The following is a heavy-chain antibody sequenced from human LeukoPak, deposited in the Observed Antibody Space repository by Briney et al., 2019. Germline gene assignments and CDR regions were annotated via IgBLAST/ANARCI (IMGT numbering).Heavy chain of an antibody. CDR3: ARDEARYYYGSGSYFL. V-gene: IGHV1-18*01. CDR2: ISAYNGNT. J-gene: IGHJ4*02. CDR1: GYTFTSYG. Sequence: ASVKVSCKASGYTFTSYGISWVRQAPGQGLEWMGWISAYNGNTNYAQKLQGRVTMTTDTSTGTAYMELRSLRSDDTAVYYCARDEARYYYGSGSYFLWGQGTLVTVSS. D-gene: IGHD3-10*01.